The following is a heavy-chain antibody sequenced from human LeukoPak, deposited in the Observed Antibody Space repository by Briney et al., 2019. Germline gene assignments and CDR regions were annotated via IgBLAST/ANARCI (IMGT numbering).Heavy chain of an antibody. D-gene: IGHD4-23*01. V-gene: IGHV3-23*01. CDR3: AKERQGGNSYGDEAFYFDY. Sequence: PGGSLRLSCAASGFTFSSYGMNWVRQVPGKGLEWVSGISGSGGNSYYADSVKGRFTISRDNSKNTLYLQMHSLRAEDTAIYYCAKERQGGNSYGDEAFYFDYWGQGTLVTVSS. CDR1: GFTFSSYG. J-gene: IGHJ4*02. CDR2: ISGSGGNS.